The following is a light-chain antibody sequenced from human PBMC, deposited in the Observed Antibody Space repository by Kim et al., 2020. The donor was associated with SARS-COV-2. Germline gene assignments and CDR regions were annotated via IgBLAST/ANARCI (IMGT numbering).Light chain of an antibody. CDR2: AAS. J-gene: IGKJ1*01. CDR3: QQSYRTPRT. CDR1: QSISSY. Sequence: DIQMTQSPSSLSASVGDRVTITCRASQSISSYLNWYQQKPGKAPKLLIYAASSLQSGVPSRFSGSGSGTDFTLTISSLQPEDFATYYCQQSYRTPRTLGQGTKVEIK. V-gene: IGKV1-39*01.